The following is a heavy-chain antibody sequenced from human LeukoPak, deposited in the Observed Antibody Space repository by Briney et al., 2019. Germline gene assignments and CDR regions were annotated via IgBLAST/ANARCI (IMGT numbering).Heavy chain of an antibody. Sequence: NPSETLSLTCTISGGSIGNYYWGWIRQPPGKALEWIGYIYYSGSTNYNPSLKSRVTISVDTSKNQFSLKLSSVTAADTAVYYCARGGYSSSWESPGDYWGQGTLVTVSS. CDR3: ARGGYSSSWESPGDY. CDR2: IYYSGST. J-gene: IGHJ4*02. D-gene: IGHD6-13*01. CDR1: GGSIGNYY. V-gene: IGHV4-59*01.